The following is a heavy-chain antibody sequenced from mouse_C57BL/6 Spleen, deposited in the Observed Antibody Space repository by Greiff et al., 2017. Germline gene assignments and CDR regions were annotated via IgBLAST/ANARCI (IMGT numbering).Heavy chain of an antibody. CDR2: ISSGSSTI. V-gene: IGHV5-17*01. J-gene: IGHJ4*01. D-gene: IGHD1-1*01. CDR3: ARDYYYGSSPRAMDY. CDR1: GFTFSDYG. Sequence: VQLKQSGGGLVKPGGSLKLSCAASGFTFSDYGMHWVRQAPEKGLEWVAYISSGSSTIYYADTVKGRFTISRDNAKNTLFLQMTSLRSEDTAMYYCARDYYYGSSPRAMDYWGQGTSVTVSS.